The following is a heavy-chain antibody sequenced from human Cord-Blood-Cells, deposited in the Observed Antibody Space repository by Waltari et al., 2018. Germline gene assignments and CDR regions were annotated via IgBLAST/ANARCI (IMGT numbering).Heavy chain of an antibody. Sequence: QVQLVESGGGVVQPGRSLRLSCAASGFTFSSYGMHWVRQAPGKGLEWVSVIWYDGSNKDYADSVKGRFTISRDNSKNTLYLQMNSRRAEDTAVYYCARDHNWIFDYWGQGTLVTVSS. J-gene: IGHJ4*02. V-gene: IGHV3-33*01. CDR2: IWYDGSNK. CDR3: ARDHNWIFDY. D-gene: IGHD1-1*01. CDR1: GFTFSSYG.